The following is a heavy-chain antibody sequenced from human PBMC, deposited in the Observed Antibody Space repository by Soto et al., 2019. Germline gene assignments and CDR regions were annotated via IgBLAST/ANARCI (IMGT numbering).Heavy chain of an antibody. CDR3: ASDDEYSGNGMDV. V-gene: IGHV3-33*01. Sequence: QVQLVESGGGVVQPGRSLRLSCAASGFTFSNYGMHWVRQAPGKGLEWVAVILTDGSNRYHADSVKDRFTISRDNSKNMLYLQMNSLRAEDTAVYYCASDDEYSGNGMDVWGQGTTVTVSP. J-gene: IGHJ6*01. D-gene: IGHD3-10*01. CDR2: ILTDGSNR. CDR1: GFTFSNYG.